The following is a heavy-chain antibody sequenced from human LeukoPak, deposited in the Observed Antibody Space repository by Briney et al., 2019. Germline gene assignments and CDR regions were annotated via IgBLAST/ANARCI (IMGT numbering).Heavy chain of an antibody. V-gene: IGHV3-21*01. CDR1: GFTLSSYS. D-gene: IGHD6-13*01. CDR3: ARIIAAAGTGSY. Sequence: GGSLRLSCAASGFTLSSYSMNWVRQAPGKGLEWVSSISSSSSYTYYADSVKGRFTISRDNAKNSLYLQMNSLRAEDTAVYYCARIIAAAGTGSYWGQGTLVTVSS. CDR2: ISSSSSYT. J-gene: IGHJ4*02.